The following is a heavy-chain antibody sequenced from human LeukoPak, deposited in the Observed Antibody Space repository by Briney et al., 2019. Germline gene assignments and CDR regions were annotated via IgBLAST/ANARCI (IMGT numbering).Heavy chain of an antibody. V-gene: IGHV4-38-2*01. J-gene: IGHJ4*02. CDR2: IYHSGST. CDR3: ARGDLEIYRSSRWPHYFDY. Sequence: SETLSLTCAVSGYSISSGYYWGWIRQPPGKGLEWIGSIYHSGSTYYNPSLKSRVTISVDTSKNQFSLKLSSVTAADTAVYYCARGDLEIYRSSRWPHYFDYWGQGTLVTVSS. CDR1: GYSISSGYY. D-gene: IGHD6-13*01.